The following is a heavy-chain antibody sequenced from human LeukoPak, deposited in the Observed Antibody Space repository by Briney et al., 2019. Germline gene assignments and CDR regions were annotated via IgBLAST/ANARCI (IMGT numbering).Heavy chain of an antibody. D-gene: IGHD3-9*01. J-gene: IGHJ4*02. V-gene: IGHV3-23*01. Sequence: GGSLRLSSAASGFTFSSYAMSWVRQAPGKGLERVSAISGSGGSTYYADSVKGRFTISRDNSKNTLYLQMNSLRAEDTAVYYCAKLGDLGPYYDILTGYPYFDYWGQGTLVTVSS. CDR1: GFTFSSYA. CDR2: ISGSGGST. CDR3: AKLGDLGPYYDILTGYPYFDY.